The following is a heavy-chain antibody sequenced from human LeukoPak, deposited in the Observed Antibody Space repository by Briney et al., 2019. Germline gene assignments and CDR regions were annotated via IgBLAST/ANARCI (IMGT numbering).Heavy chain of an antibody. D-gene: IGHD3-22*01. CDR2: VRAYNGNT. Sequence: ASVTVSCKASGYTFTSYGISWVRQAPGEGLEWMGWVRAYNGNTNYAQKLLGRVTMTTDTSTSTAYMELRSLRSDDTAVYYCALWGTYYYDSSGYHHDYWGQGTLVTVSS. CDR3: ALWGTYYYDSSGYHHDY. V-gene: IGHV1-18*01. J-gene: IGHJ4*02. CDR1: GYTFTSYG.